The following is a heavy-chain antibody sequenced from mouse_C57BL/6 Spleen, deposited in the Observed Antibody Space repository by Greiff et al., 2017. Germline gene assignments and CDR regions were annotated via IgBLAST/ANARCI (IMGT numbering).Heavy chain of an antibody. J-gene: IGHJ4*01. CDR2: ISDGGSYT. D-gene: IGHD3-1*01. Sequence: LEWVATISDGGSYTYYPDNVKGRFTISRDNAKNNLYLQMSHLKSEDTAMYYCARDRGDYAMDYWGQGTSVTVSS. CDR3: ARDRGDYAMDY. V-gene: IGHV5-4*01.